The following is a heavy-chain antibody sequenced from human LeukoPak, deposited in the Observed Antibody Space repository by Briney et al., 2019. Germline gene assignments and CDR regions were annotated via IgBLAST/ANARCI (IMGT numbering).Heavy chain of an antibody. CDR2: MNPNSGNT. J-gene: IGHJ5*02. D-gene: IGHD3/OR15-3a*01. CDR1: GYTFTSYD. CDR3: ARGRDWLRWFDP. V-gene: IGHV1-8*03. Sequence: GASVKVSCKASGYTFTSYDINWVRQATGQGLEWLGWMNPNSGNTGYAQKFQGRVTITRNTSTSTAYMEMSSLTSEDTAVYYRARGRDWLRWFDPWGQGTLVTVSS.